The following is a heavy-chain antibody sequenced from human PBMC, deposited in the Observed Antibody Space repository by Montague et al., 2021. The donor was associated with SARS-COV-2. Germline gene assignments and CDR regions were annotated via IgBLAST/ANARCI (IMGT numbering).Heavy chain of an antibody. J-gene: IGHJ6*02. V-gene: IGHV4-39*07. CDR1: GGSIRSSSHF. CDR3: GLGRGFAVGNHYYYSYGLDV. Sequence: SETLSLTCTVSGGSIRSSSHFWGWFRQPPGQRLEWIGTISYSGSTYYSPSLKSRVIISADTSKIQFSLNLRSVTAADTAVYFCGLGRGFAVGNHYYYSYGLDVWGQGTTVTVSS. D-gene: IGHD3-10*01. CDR2: ISYSGST.